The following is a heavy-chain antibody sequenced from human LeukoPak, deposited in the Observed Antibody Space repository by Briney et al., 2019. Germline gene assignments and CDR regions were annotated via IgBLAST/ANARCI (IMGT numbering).Heavy chain of an antibody. D-gene: IGHD5-24*01. V-gene: IGHV3-66*01. CDR2: IYSGGST. CDR3: ARGSEGRWLQSHFDY. Sequence: GGSLRLSCAASGFTVSSNYMSWVRQAPGKGLEWVSVIYSGGSTYYADSVKGRFTISRDNSKNTLYLQMNSLRAEDTAVYYCARGSEGRWLQSHFDYWGQGTLVTVSS. CDR1: GFTVSSNY. J-gene: IGHJ4*02.